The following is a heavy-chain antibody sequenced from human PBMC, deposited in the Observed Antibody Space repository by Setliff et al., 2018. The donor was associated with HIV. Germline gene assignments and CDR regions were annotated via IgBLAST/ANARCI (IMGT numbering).Heavy chain of an antibody. CDR1: GYSISSGYY. V-gene: IGHV4-38-2*01. J-gene: IGHJ4*02. CDR2: IYHSGST. D-gene: IGHD2-21*01. CDR3: GRCMSVAVPEY. Sequence: SETLSLTCAVSGYSISSGYYWGWIRQPPGKGLEWIGSIYHSGSTYYNPSLKSRVTISVDTSKNQFSLKLSSVTAADTAVYYCGRCMSVAVPEYWGQGTLVTVSS.